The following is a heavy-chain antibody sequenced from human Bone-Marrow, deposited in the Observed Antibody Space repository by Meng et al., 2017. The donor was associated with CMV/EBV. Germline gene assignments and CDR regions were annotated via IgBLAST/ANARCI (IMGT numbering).Heavy chain of an antibody. CDR3: ARVCSGGSCYNY. J-gene: IGHJ4*02. CDR1: GFTFSSYA. Sequence: GESLKISCAASGFTFSSYAMSWVRQAPGKGLEWVANIKEDGSERYYVDSVKGRFTISRDNAKNSLYLQMNSLRAEDTAVYYCARVCSGGSCYNYWGQGTLVTVSS. D-gene: IGHD2-15*01. CDR2: IKEDGSER. V-gene: IGHV3-7*01.